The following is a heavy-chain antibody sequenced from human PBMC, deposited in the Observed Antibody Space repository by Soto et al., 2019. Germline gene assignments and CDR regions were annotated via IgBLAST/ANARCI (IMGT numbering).Heavy chain of an antibody. CDR1: GFTFSSFA. D-gene: IGHD3-9*01. V-gene: IGHV3-30-3*01. CDR2: ISYDGSEE. Sequence: GGSLRLSCAASGFTFSSFAMHWARQAPGRGLEWVTLISYDGSEEYYADSVKGRFTISRDDSQNTVHLQMDSLRAEDTAVYYCAREDLNGLVNQYYYRMALWCKGTTVTVSS. CDR3: AREDLNGLVNQYYYRMAL. J-gene: IGHJ6*04.